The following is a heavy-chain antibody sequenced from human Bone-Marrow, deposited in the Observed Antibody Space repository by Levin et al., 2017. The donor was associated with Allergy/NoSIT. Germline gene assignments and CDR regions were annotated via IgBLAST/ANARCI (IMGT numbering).Heavy chain of an antibody. CDR1: GFRFDDSA. V-gene: IGHV3-9*01. D-gene: IGHD5-12*01. J-gene: IGHJ4*02. CDR3: AKGPGMAMITGFIEY. Sequence: SLKISCAASGFRFDDSAMHWVRQAPGKGLEWVSGISWNSGSIYYADSVKGRFTISRDNAKNSLFLQMNSLRAEDTALYYCAKGPGMAMITGFIEYWGQGTLITVSS. CDR2: ISWNSGSI.